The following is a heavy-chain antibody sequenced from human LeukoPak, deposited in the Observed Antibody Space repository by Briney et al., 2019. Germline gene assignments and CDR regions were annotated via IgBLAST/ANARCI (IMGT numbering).Heavy chain of an antibody. V-gene: IGHV4-61*02. CDR2: IYTSGST. CDR3: ARAQCCPGTPDY. D-gene: IGHD2-15*01. J-gene: IGHJ4*02. Sequence: SQTLSLTCTVSGGSISGGSYYWSWIRQPAGKGLEWIGRIYTSGSTNYNPSLKSRVTISVDTSKNQFSLKLSSVTAADTAVYYCARAQCCPGTPDYWGQGTLVTVSS. CDR1: GGSISGGSYY.